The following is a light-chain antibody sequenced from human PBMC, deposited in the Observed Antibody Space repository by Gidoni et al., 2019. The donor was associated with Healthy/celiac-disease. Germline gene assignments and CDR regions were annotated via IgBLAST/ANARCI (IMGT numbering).Light chain of an antibody. CDR1: QDISNY. J-gene: IGKJ4*01. CDR3: QQYDNLPRT. Sequence: DIQMTHSPSSLSASVGDRVTITCQASQDISNYLNWYHQKPGKAPKLLIYDASNLETGVASRFSGSGSGTDFTFTISSMQPEDIATYYCQQYDNLPRTFGGGTKVEIK. V-gene: IGKV1-33*01. CDR2: DAS.